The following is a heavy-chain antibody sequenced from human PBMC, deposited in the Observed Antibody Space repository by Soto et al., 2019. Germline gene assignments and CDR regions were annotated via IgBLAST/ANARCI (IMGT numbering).Heavy chain of an antibody. CDR3: ARPMITFGGVIVAGSDY. D-gene: IGHD3-16*02. J-gene: IGHJ4*02. V-gene: IGHV3-33*01. Sequence: GSLRLSCAASAVTFTGFGMHWVRQAPGKGLEWVAVIWYDGSNKYYADSVKGRFTISRDNSKNTLYLQMNSLRAEDTAAYYCARPMITFGGVIVAGSDYWGQGTLVTVSS. CDR2: IWYDGSNK. CDR1: AVTFTGFG.